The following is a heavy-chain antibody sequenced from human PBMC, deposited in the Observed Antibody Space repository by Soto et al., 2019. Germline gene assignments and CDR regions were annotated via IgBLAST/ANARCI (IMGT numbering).Heavy chain of an antibody. CDR1: GGSISSSSYY. CDR2: IYYSGST. Sequence: QLQLQESGPGLVKPSETLSLTCTVSGGSISSSSYYWGWIRQPPGKGLEWIGSIYYSGSTYYNPSLKSRVTISVDTSKTQFALKLSSVTAADTAVYYCARGRSGGSCYEAWGQGTLVTVSS. CDR3: ARGRSGGSCYEA. V-gene: IGHV4-39*01. D-gene: IGHD2-15*01. J-gene: IGHJ5*02.